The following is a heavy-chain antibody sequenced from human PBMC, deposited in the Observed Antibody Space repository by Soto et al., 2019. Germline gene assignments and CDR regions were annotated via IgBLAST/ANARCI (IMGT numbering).Heavy chain of an antibody. Sequence: EVQVLESGGGLVQPGGSLRLSCEGSGFTVSSHAMTWIRQAPGKGPEWVSTVTADGGTYYADSVKGRFAMSRDTSENTLYFQMNSLGAEETAAYYCAPRVSCSGGSCKYDAFAIRGQGTMVTVSS. J-gene: IGHJ3*02. CDR1: GFTVSSHA. D-gene: IGHD2-15*01. V-gene: IGHV3-23*01. CDR2: VTADGGT. CDR3: APRVSCSGGSCKYDAFAI.